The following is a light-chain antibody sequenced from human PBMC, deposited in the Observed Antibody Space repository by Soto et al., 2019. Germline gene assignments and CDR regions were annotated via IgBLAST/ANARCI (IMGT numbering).Light chain of an antibody. V-gene: IGKV3-15*01. Sequence: EIVMTQSPATLSVSPGERATLSCRASQSVSSNLAWYQQKPGQAPRLLIYGASTRATGIPARFSGSGSGTEFTLTISSLQSADVAVYYCQHYNNWPPFTFGHGTKVDIK. CDR3: QHYNNWPPFT. J-gene: IGKJ3*01. CDR1: QSVSSN. CDR2: GAS.